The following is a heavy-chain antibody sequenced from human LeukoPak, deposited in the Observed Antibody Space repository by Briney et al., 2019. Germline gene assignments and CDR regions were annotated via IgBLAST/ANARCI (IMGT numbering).Heavy chain of an antibody. D-gene: IGHD2-21*01. CDR2: IYTSGST. J-gene: IGHJ4*02. V-gene: IGHV4-61*09. CDR3: ARHVVASSPLAY. Sequence: SETLSLTCTVSGGSISSGSYYWSWIRQPAGKGLEWIGHIYTSGSTNYNASLKSRVTISLDTSKNQFSLKLSSVTAADTAVYYCARHVVASSPLAYWGQGALVTVSS. CDR1: GGSISSGSYY.